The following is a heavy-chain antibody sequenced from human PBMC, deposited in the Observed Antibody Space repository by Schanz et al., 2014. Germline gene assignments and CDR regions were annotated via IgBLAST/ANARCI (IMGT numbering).Heavy chain of an antibody. V-gene: IGHV1-18*01. CDR2: ISDYNGKT. D-gene: IGHD3-10*01. CDR3: ARPRSGVSYYGLDV. Sequence: QAQLMQSGPELKRPAASVKGSCTASGYTLNHYGISWVRQAPGLGLEWMGWISDYNGKTNYAQKFQDRFIMSTDHTSSTAYLELRSLTADDSAVYYCARPRSGVSYYGLDVWGQGTTILVSS. CDR1: GYTLNHYG. J-gene: IGHJ6*02.